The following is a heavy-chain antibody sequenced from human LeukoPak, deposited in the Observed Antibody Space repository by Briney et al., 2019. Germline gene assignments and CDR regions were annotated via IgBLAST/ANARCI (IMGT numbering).Heavy chain of an antibody. CDR2: INPNSGGT. CDR1: GYTFTGHY. D-gene: IGHD5-12*01. V-gene: IGHV1-2*02. J-gene: IGHJ4*02. CDR3: ARGRLATYYYFDD. Sequence: ASVKVSCKASGYTFTGHYIHWVRQAPGQGLEWMGWINPNSGGTKYAQKFQGRVTMTRDTSISTAYMELSSLRSDEAAVYYCARGRLATYYYFDDWGQGTLVTVSS.